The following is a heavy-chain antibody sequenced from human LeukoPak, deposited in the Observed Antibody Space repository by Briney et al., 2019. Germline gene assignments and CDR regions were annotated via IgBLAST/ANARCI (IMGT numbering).Heavy chain of an antibody. CDR3: AKGSGINHYHWIDP. J-gene: IGHJ5*02. V-gene: IGHV3-23*01. CDR1: AFTFSSYA. D-gene: IGHD1-14*01. CDR2: ISGGGGST. Sequence: GGSLRLSCAASAFTFSSYAMNWVRQAPGKGLEWVSGISGGGGSTYYADSVKGRLTISRDNSKNTLYLQMDSLRAEDTALYYCAKGSGINHYHWIDPWGQGTLVTVSS.